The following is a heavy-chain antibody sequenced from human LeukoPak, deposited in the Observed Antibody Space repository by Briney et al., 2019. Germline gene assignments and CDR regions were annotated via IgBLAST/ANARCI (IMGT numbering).Heavy chain of an antibody. CDR3: ARDSPDYGDYVDY. Sequence: SETLSLTCTVSGGSISSGGYYWSWIRQHPGTGLEWLGYIYYSGSTYYNTSLKSRVTISVDTSKNQFSLKLSSVTAADTAVYYCARDSPDYGDYVDYWGQGTLVTVSS. J-gene: IGHJ4*02. CDR1: GGSISSGGYY. CDR2: IYYSGST. V-gene: IGHV4-31*03. D-gene: IGHD4-17*01.